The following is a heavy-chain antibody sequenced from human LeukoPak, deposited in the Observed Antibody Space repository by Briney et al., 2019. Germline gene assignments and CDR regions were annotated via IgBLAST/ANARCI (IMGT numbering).Heavy chain of an antibody. D-gene: IGHD3-22*01. CDR3: ARSPGGYYDSSGYLNWFDP. CDR1: GDSVSSNSAA. Sequence: SQTLSLTCAISGDSVSSNSAAWNWIRQSPSRGLEWLGRTYYRSKWYNDYAVSVKSRITINPDTSKNQFSLQLNSVTPEDTAVYYCARSPGGYYDSSGYLNWFDPWGQETLVTVSS. V-gene: IGHV6-1*01. CDR2: TYYRSKWYN. J-gene: IGHJ5*02.